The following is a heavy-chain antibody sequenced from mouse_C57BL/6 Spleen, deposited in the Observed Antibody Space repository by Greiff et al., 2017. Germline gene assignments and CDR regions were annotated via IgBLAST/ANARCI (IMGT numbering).Heavy chain of an antibody. Sequence: QVQLQQPGAELVKPGASVKLSCKASGYTFTSYWMQWVKQRPGQGLEWIGEIDPSDSYTNYNQKFKGKATLTVDTSSSTAYMQLSSLTSEDSAVYYCARRWDDGYFDVWGTGTTVTVSS. CDR2: IDPSDSYT. CDR3: ARRWDDGYFDV. D-gene: IGHD4-1*01. V-gene: IGHV1-50*01. CDR1: GYTFTSYW. J-gene: IGHJ1*03.